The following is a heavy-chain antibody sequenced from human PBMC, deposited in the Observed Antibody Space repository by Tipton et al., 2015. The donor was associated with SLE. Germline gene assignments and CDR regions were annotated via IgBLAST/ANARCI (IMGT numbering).Heavy chain of an antibody. CDR3: ARGPPSWEQDAFDI. V-gene: IGHV4-34*01. CDR2: IYHSGST. Sequence: TLSLTCAVYGGSFSGYYWSWIRQPPGKGLEWIGYIYHSGSTYYNPSLKSRVTISVDTSKNQFSLKLSSVTAADTAVYYCARGPPSWEQDAFDIWGQGTMVTVSS. CDR1: GGSFSGYY. D-gene: IGHD1-26*01. J-gene: IGHJ3*02.